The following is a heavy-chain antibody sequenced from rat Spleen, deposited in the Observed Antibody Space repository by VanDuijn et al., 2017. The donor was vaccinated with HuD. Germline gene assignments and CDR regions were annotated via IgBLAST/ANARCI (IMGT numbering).Heavy chain of an antibody. D-gene: IGHD3-3*01. J-gene: IGHJ3*01. CDR1: GFTFSDYY. V-gene: IGHV5-29*01. Sequence: EVQLVESDGGLVQPGRSLKLSCAASGFTFSDYYMAWVRQAPTEGLEWVATISYDGTSTYYRDSVKGRFTISRDNAKSTLYLQMDSLRPEETATYYCAGGGHSAFNWFAYWGQGTLVTVSS. CDR2: ISYDGTST. CDR3: AGGGHSAFNWFAY.